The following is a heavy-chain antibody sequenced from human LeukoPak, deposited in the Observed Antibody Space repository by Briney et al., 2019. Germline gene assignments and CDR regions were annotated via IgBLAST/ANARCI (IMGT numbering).Heavy chain of an antibody. Sequence: APVKVSCKASGYTFTGYYMHWVRQAPGQGLEWMGRINPNSGGTNYAQKFQGRVTMTRDTSISTAYMELSRLRSDDTAVYYCARERGYSYGLRGGFDYWGQGTLVTVSS. CDR3: ARERGYSYGLRGGFDY. V-gene: IGHV1-2*06. CDR1: GYTFTGYY. D-gene: IGHD5-18*01. CDR2: INPNSGGT. J-gene: IGHJ4*02.